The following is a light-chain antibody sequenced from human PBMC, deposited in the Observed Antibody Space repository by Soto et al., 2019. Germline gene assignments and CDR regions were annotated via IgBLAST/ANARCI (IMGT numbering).Light chain of an antibody. CDR3: QSYDSSLSGVV. Sequence: QPVLTQPPSVSGAPGQRVTISCTGSSSNIGAGYDVHWYQHLPGTAPKLLIYGNTNRPSGVPDRFSGSKSGTSASLAITGLQAEDEADYYCQSYDSSLSGVVFGGGTKLTVL. CDR2: GNT. CDR1: SSNIGAGYD. V-gene: IGLV1-40*01. J-gene: IGLJ2*01.